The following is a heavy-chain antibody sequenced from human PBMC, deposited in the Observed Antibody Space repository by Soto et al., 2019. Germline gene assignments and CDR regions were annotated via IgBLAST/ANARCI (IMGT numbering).Heavy chain of an antibody. V-gene: IGHV3-74*01. CDR3: TRDENGVGPTQDY. CDR2: INNDGTRT. J-gene: IGHJ4*02. D-gene: IGHD1-26*01. Sequence: EMQLVESGGGLVQPGGSLRLSCAASGFTFSHYWMHWVRQVPGKGLVWVSRINNDGTRTFYADSVKGRFTVSRDNAKNTLYLQMNILRAEDTALYYCTRDENGVGPTQDYWGQGTLVTVSS. CDR1: GFTFSHYW.